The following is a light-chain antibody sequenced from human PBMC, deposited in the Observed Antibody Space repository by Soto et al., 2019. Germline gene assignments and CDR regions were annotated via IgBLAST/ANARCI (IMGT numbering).Light chain of an antibody. V-gene: IGKV3-11*01. CDR1: QSVSSN. CDR2: GAF. CDR3: QQRNIWPPVT. J-gene: IGKJ5*01. Sequence: EIVLTQSPGTLSLSPVEGATLSCRASQSVSSNLAWYQQKPGQPPRLLIYGAFNRAAGIPARFSGSGSGTDFTLTISSLEPEDSAVYYCQQRNIWPPVTFGQGTRLEIK.